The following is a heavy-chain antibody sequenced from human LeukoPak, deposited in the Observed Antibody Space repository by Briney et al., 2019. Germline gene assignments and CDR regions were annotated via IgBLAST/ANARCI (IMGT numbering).Heavy chain of an antibody. D-gene: IGHD6-19*01. V-gene: IGHV4-59*12. CDR2: IYYSGST. Sequence: SETLSLTCTVSGGSIGSYYWSWIRQPPGKGLEWIGYIYYSGSTNYNPSLKSRVTISVDTSKNQFSLKLSSVTAADTAVYYCARADSGDYFDYWGQGTLVTVSS. J-gene: IGHJ4*02. CDR3: ARADSGDYFDY. CDR1: GGSIGSYY.